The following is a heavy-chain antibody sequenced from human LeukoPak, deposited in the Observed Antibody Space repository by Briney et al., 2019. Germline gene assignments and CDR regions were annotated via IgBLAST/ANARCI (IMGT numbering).Heavy chain of an antibody. Sequence: PGGSLRLSCAAPGFTFSSYGMPWVRQAPGKGLEWVAVISYDGSNKYYADSVKGRFTISRDNSKNTLYLQMNSLRAEDTAVYYCAKGDSSWYMDYWGQGTLVTVSS. CDR2: ISYDGSNK. CDR1: GFTFSSYG. CDR3: AKGDSSWYMDY. D-gene: IGHD6-13*01. V-gene: IGHV3-30*18. J-gene: IGHJ4*02.